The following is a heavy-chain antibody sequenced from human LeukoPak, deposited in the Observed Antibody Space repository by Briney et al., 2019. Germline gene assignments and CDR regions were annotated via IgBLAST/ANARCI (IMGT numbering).Heavy chain of an antibody. CDR3: ARAVNPPAYFVFMDV. Sequence: GGSLRLSCAASGFTFSSYSMNLGRQAPGKGPEWVSSISSSSSYIYYADSVKGRFTISRDNAKNSLYLQMNSLRAEDTAVYYCARAVNPPAYFVFMDVWGKGTTVTVSS. D-gene: IGHD2/OR15-2a*01. CDR2: ISSSSSYI. CDR1: GFTFSSYS. J-gene: IGHJ6*04. V-gene: IGHV3-21*01.